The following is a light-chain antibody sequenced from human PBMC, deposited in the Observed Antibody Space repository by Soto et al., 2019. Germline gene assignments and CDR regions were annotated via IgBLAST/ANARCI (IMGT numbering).Light chain of an antibody. CDR1: SSDIVGYNY. CDR2: EVS. Sequence: QSVLTQPASVSESPGQSMPISCSGTSSDIVGYNYVSWYQQHPGKAPSLMSYEVSNRPSGVSSRFSGSKSGNTASLTISGLQAEEEADYYCSSYTSSSTLHVFGTGAKVTVL. J-gene: IGLJ1*01. CDR3: SSYTSSSTLHV. V-gene: IGLV2-14*01.